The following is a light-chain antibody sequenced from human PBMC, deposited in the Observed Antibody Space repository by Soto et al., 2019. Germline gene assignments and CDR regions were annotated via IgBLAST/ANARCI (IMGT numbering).Light chain of an antibody. Sequence: DIPMTQSPSTLSASVGDRVTITCRASQSISIWLAWYQQKPGTAPKLLIYKASTLQSGVPSRFSGIGSGTEFSLSISSLQPDDFATYYCQQFNSYPWTFGQGTKVEIK. J-gene: IGKJ1*01. CDR2: KAS. CDR3: QQFNSYPWT. V-gene: IGKV1-5*03. CDR1: QSISIW.